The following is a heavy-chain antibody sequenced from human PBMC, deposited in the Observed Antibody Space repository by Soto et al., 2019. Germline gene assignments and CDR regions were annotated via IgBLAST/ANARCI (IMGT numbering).Heavy chain of an antibody. D-gene: IGHD6-19*01. Sequence: QITLKESGPTLVKPTQTLTLTCTFSGFSLSSTSMAVGWIRQPPGKALEWLALIYWDDDKRYSPFLKSRLTITTDTSKNQVVLTMSNMDPVDTARYYCAHIVVAGLGYYFDYWGQGTLVTVSS. J-gene: IGHJ4*02. V-gene: IGHV2-5*02. CDR2: IYWDDDK. CDR3: AHIVVAGLGYYFDY. CDR1: GFSLSSTSMA.